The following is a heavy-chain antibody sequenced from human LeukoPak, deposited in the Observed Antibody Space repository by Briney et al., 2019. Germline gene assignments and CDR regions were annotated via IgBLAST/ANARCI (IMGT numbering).Heavy chain of an antibody. V-gene: IGHV1-69*05. CDR3: ARGQGSTPRRRAFYYYYYMDV. CDR2: IIPIFGTA. J-gene: IGHJ6*03. CDR1: GGTFSSYA. Sequence: ASVKVSCKASGGTFSSYAISWVRQAPGQGLEWMGGIIPIFGTANYAQKFQGRVTITTDESTSTAYMELSSLRSEDTAVYYCARGQGSTPRRRAFYYYYYMDVWGKGTTVTVSS. D-gene: IGHD2-2*01.